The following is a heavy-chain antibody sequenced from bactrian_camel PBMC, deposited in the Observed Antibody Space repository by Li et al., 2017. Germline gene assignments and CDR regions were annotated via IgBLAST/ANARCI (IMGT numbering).Heavy chain of an antibody. CDR2: INSGGST. Sequence: QLVESGGGLVQPGGSLRLSCAASEFTFSSYYMSWVRQAQGKGLEWVSHINSGGSTAYVDSVKGRFTVSRDDAKNTVCLQMNNLKPEDTAMYYCKCENFDAWGRGTQVTVS. CDR3: KCENFDA. V-gene: IGHV3S40*01. CDR1: EFTFSSYY. J-gene: IGHJ6*01.